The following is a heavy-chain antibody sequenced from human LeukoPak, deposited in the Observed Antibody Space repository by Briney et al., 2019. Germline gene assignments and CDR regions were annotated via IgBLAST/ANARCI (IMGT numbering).Heavy chain of an antibody. Sequence: GGSLRLSCAASGFTFSSYSMNWVRQAPGKGLEWVSYISSSSSTIYYADSVKGRFTISRDNAKNSLYLQMNSLRAEDTAVYYCAKVPQKYYYDSSGYQGDAFDIWGQGTMVTVSS. J-gene: IGHJ3*02. CDR3: AKVPQKYYYDSSGYQGDAFDI. CDR1: GFTFSSYS. D-gene: IGHD3-22*01. V-gene: IGHV3-48*01. CDR2: ISSSSSTI.